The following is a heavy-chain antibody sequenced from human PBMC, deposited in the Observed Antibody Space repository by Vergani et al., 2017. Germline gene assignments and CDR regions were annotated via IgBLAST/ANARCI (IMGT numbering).Heavy chain of an antibody. Sequence: EVQLVESGGGVVRPGGSLRLSCAASGFTFDDYSMSWVRQAPGKGLEWVSGINWNGGSTGYADSVKGRFTISRDNAKNSLYLQMNSLRAEDTALYHCARASIDCSSTSCSFNYWGQGTLVTVSS. V-gene: IGHV3-20*01. J-gene: IGHJ4*02. D-gene: IGHD2-2*01. CDR2: INWNGGST. CDR3: ARASIDCSSTSCSFNY. CDR1: GFTFDDYS.